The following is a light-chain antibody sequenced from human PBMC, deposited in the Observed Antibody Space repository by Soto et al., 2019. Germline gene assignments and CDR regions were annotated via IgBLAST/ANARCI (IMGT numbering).Light chain of an antibody. CDR2: GAS. V-gene: IGKV3-15*01. CDR3: QQYHNWPPQCT. J-gene: IGKJ2*02. CDR1: QTVSSN. Sequence: EIVMTQSPATLSVSPGERATLSCRASQTVSSNLAWYQQKPGQAPRLLIHGASTRATGVPARFSGSGSGTEFTLTLTSLQAEDLAVYYCQQYHNWPPQCTFGRGTKLQTK.